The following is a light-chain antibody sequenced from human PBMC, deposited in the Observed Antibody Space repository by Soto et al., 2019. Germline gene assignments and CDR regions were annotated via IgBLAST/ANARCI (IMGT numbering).Light chain of an antibody. CDR1: QSVSSN. CDR3: QQYNNWPPT. Sequence: ELVLTQSPGTLSLSPGERATLSCRASQSVSSNLAWYQQKPGQAPRLLIYGASTRATGIPARFSGSGSGTEFTLTISSLQSEDFAVYYCQQYNNWPPTFGQGTRLEIK. V-gene: IGKV3-15*01. CDR2: GAS. J-gene: IGKJ5*01.